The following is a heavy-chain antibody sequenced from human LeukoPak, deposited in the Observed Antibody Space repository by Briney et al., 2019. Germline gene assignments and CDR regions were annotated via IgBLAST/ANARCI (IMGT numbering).Heavy chain of an antibody. V-gene: IGHV3-23*01. CDR2: ISGSGGST. Sequence: GGSLRLSCAAFGFTFSSYAMSWVRQAPGKGLEWVSAISGSGGSTYYADSVKGRFTISRDNSKNTLYLQMNSLRAEDTAVYYCAKDPVSDSSGYYHWGQGTLVTVSS. J-gene: IGHJ5*02. D-gene: IGHD3-22*01. CDR1: GFTFSSYA. CDR3: AKDPVSDSSGYYH.